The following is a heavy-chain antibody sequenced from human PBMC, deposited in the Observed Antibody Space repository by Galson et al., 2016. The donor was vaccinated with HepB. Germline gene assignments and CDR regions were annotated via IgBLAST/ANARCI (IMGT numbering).Heavy chain of an antibody. CDR1: GFTFNTYW. J-gene: IGHJ4*02. Sequence: SLRLSCAASGFTFNTYWVHWIRQAPGKGLEWVLRIDSYGSSTAYADSVKGRFFVSRDNAKNTLNLHMNSLRAEDTAVYYCAREAGGDLNHDYCFDNWGQGTLVTVSS. V-gene: IGHV3-74*01. D-gene: IGHD1-14*01. CDR2: IDSYGSST. CDR3: AREAGGDLNHDYCFDN.